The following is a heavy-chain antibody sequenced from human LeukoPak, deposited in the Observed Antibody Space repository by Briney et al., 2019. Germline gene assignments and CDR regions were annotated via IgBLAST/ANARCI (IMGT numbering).Heavy chain of an antibody. V-gene: IGHV1-69*13. Sequence: SVKVSCKASGGTFSSYAISWVRQAPGQGLEWMGGIIPIFGTANYAQKFQGRVTITADESTSTAYMELSSLRSEDTAVYYCARRGYSLTFDGSSVYWGQGTLVTVSS. CDR3: ARRGYSLTFDGSSVY. J-gene: IGHJ4*02. CDR1: GGTFSSYA. D-gene: IGHD5-18*01. CDR2: IIPIFGTA.